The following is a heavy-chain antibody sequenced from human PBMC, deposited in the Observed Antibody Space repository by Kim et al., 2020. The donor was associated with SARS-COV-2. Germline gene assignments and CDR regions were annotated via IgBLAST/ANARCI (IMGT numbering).Heavy chain of an antibody. J-gene: IGHJ6*03. Sequence: ASVKVSCKASGYTFTSYAMNWVRQAPGQGLEWMGWINTNTGNPTYAQGFTGRFVFSLDTSVSTAYLQISSLKAEDTAVYYCARGELGYCSSTSCYPEDYYYYYMDVWGKGTTVTVSS. V-gene: IGHV7-4-1*02. CDR2: INTNTGNP. CDR1: GYTFTSYA. D-gene: IGHD2-2*01. CDR3: ARGELGYCSSTSCYPEDYYYYYMDV.